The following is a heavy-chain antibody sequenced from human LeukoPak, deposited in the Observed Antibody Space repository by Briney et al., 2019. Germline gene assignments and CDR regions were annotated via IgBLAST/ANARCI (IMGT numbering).Heavy chain of an antibody. D-gene: IGHD4-23*01. CDR2: ISYDGSRK. J-gene: IGHJ4*02. CDR3: AKEQSPYDYGGNGRGY. CDR1: GFTFSRYA. Sequence: GGSLRLSCAASGFTFSRYAIHWVRQAPGKGLEWVAVISYDGSRKYYADSVKGRFTISRDNSKNTLYLQMNSLRAEDTAVYYCAKEQSPYDYGGNGRGYWGQGTLVTVSS. V-gene: IGHV3-30*18.